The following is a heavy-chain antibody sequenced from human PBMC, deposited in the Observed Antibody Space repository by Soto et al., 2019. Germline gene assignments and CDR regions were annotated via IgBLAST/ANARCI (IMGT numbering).Heavy chain of an antibody. CDR2: VYFRGST. CDR3: TRDPDTRHSGYRHRNV. CDR1: GGSISSYY. D-gene: IGHD6-25*01. Sequence: SETLSLTCTIAGGSISSYYWSWIRQTPGKGLEWIGYVYFRGSTNYTPSLKRRVLISIDTSRNQFSLKLTSVTAADTAVYYCTRDPDTRHSGYRHRNVGGQG. V-gene: IGHV4-59*01. J-gene: IGHJ6*02.